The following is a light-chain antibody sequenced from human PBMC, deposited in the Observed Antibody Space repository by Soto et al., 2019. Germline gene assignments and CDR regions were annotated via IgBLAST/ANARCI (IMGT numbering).Light chain of an antibody. V-gene: IGKV3-20*01. Sequence: EIVLTQSPGTLSLSPGERATLSCRASQSVSSSYLAWYQQKPGQAPRLLIYGASSRATGIPDRFSGSGSGTDFTLTISRREPEDVAVYYCQQYDSSPPIFGGGTKVEIK. CDR2: GAS. CDR1: QSVSSSY. CDR3: QQYDSSPPI. J-gene: IGKJ4*01.